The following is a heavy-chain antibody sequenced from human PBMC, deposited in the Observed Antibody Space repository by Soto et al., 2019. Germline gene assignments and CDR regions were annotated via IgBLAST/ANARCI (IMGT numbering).Heavy chain of an antibody. CDR1: GGTFNNFA. V-gene: IGHV1-69*01. Sequence: QVQLVQSGAEVKKPGSSVKVSCQASGGTFNNFAFTWVRQAPGQGLEWLGGIMPVFHTTNIAQTFQDRITVTADDFTTTVYMEMTSLRYDDTAVYYCATATISPVSATLYHYGMDFWGQGTTVTVSS. J-gene: IGHJ6*02. D-gene: IGHD6-25*01. CDR3: ATATISPVSATLYHYGMDF. CDR2: IMPVFHTT.